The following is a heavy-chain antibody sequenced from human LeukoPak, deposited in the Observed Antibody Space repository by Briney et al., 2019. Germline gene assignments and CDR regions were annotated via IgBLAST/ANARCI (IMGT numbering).Heavy chain of an antibody. CDR3: AKELRYFDWLASGWYFDL. Sequence: PGGSLRLSCAASGFTFSSYAMSWVRQAPGKGLEWVSAISGSGGSTYYADSVKGRFTTSRDNSKNTLYLQMNSLRAEDTAVYYCAKELRYFDWLASGWYFDLWGRGTLVTVSS. CDR2: ISGSGGST. V-gene: IGHV3-23*01. D-gene: IGHD3-9*01. J-gene: IGHJ2*01. CDR1: GFTFSSYA.